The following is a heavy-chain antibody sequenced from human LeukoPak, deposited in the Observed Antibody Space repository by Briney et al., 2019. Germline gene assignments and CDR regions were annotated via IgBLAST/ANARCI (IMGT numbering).Heavy chain of an antibody. CDR2: ISYDGSNK. Sequence: PGRSLRLSCAASGFTSSSYDMHWVRQAPGKGLEWVAVISYDGSNKFYADSVKGRFTISRDNSKNTLYLQMNSLRAEDTAVYYCAKEETGTTIGAFDIWGQGTMVTVSS. V-gene: IGHV3-30*18. CDR1: GFTSSSYD. J-gene: IGHJ3*02. D-gene: IGHD1-1*01. CDR3: AKEETGTTIGAFDI.